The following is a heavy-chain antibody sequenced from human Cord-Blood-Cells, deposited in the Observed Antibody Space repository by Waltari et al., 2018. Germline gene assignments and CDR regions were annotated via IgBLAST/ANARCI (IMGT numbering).Heavy chain of an antibody. CDR3: ARDVGATPYYYYGMDV. CDR2: IYTSWST. Sequence: QVQLQESGPGLVKPSETLSLPCTVSGGSISSYYWSCVRQPVGKGMEWIGRIYTSWSTNYHPDLKSRVTRSVDTSKNQSSLKRGSVTAADTAVYYCARDVGATPYYYYGMDVWGQGTTGTVSS. J-gene: IGHJ6*02. V-gene: IGHV4-4*07. D-gene: IGHD1-26*01. CDR1: GGSISSYY.